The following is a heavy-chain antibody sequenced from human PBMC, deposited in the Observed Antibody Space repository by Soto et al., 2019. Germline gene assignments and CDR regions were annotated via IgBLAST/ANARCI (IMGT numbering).Heavy chain of an antibody. V-gene: IGHV4-34*01. J-gene: IGHJ5*02. D-gene: IGHD3-3*01. CDR2: INHSGST. CDR1: GGSFSGYY. Sequence: SETLSLTCAVYGGSFSGYYWSWIRQPPGKGLEWIGEINHSGSTNYNPSLKSRVTISVDTSKNQFSLKLSAVTAADTAVYYCAREGITIFGVVIYDWFDPWGQGTLVTVSS. CDR3: AREGITIFGVVIYDWFDP.